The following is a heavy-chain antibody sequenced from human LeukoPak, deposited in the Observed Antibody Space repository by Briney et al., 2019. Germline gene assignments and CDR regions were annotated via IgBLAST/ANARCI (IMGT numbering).Heavy chain of an antibody. V-gene: IGHV4-34*01. CDR2: INHSGST. CDR3: ARGLRWDHSHFDY. J-gene: IGHJ4*02. Sequence: SETLSLTCAVYGGSFSGYYWSWIRQPPGKGLEWIGEINHSGSTNYNPSLKGRVTISVDTSKNQFSLKLSSVTAADAAVYYCARGLRWDHSHFDYWGQGTLVTVSS. CDR1: GGSFSGYY. D-gene: IGHD3-3*01.